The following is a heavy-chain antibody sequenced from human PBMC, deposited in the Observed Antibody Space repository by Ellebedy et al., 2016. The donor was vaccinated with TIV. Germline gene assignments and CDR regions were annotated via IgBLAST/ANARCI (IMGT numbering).Heavy chain of an antibody. CDR2: INHSGRN. J-gene: IGHJ3*02. CDR1: GESSSYYY. CDR3: ARVRGDDYVWGSYRLHAFDI. Sequence: SETLSLTXAVYGESSSYYYWSWIRQPPGKGLEWVGEINHSGRNNYNPSLKDRVNISVEKSKNQFSLKLTSVTAADTAVYYCARVRGDDYVWGSYRLHAFDIWGQGTMVTVSS. V-gene: IGHV4-34*01. D-gene: IGHD3-16*02.